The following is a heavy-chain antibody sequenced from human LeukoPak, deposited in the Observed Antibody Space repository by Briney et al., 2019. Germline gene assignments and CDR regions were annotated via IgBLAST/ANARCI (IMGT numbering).Heavy chain of an antibody. CDR2: ISSSSSYI. J-gene: IGHJ4*02. D-gene: IGHD6-6*01. CDR3: ARGGGFDSSSSGY. Sequence: ISSSSSYIYYADSVNSRFTISRDNAKNSLYLQMNSLRAEDTAVYYCARGGGFDSSSSGYWGQGTLVTVSS. V-gene: IGHV3-21*01.